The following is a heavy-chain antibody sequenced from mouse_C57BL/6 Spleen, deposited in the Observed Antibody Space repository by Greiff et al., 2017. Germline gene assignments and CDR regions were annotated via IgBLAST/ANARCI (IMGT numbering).Heavy chain of an antibody. CDR3: ARGEDGYDGYYYAMDY. Sequence: VQLQQPGAELVKPGASVKLSCKASGYTFTSYWMHWVKQRPGQGLEWIGMIHPNSGSTNYNEKFKSKATLTVDKSSSTAYMQLSSLTSEDSAVYYCARGEDGYDGYYYAMDYWGQGTSVTVSS. D-gene: IGHD2-2*01. CDR1: GYTFTSYW. CDR2: IHPNSGST. V-gene: IGHV1-64*01. J-gene: IGHJ4*01.